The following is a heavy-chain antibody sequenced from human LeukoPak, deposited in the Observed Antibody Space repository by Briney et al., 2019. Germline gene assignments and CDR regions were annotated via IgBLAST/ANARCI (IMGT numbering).Heavy chain of an antibody. Sequence: PGGSLRLSCAASGFTFSSYAMSWVRQAPGKGLEWVSGINWNGSSRGYADSVKCLFTISRDNAKNSLYLQMNSLRAEDTALYYCARDNRDSSGYYSLMSFDIWGQGTMVTVSS. J-gene: IGHJ3*02. CDR2: INWNGSSR. V-gene: IGHV3-20*04. CDR1: GFTFSSYA. D-gene: IGHD3-22*01. CDR3: ARDNRDSSGYYSLMSFDI.